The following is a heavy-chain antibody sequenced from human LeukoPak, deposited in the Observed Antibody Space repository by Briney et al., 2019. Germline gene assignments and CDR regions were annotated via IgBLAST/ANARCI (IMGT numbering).Heavy chain of an antibody. D-gene: IGHD5-18*01. CDR2: VSGSGGST. J-gene: IGHJ4*02. CDR3: AKDITEQLWLPKSNGDY. CDR1: GFTFSSYA. Sequence: GGSLRLSCAASGFTFSSYAMSWVRQAPGKGLEWVSAVSGSGGSTYYADSVKGRFTISRDNSKNTLYLQMNSLRAEDTAVYYCAKDITEQLWLPKSNGDYWGQGALVTVSS. V-gene: IGHV3-23*01.